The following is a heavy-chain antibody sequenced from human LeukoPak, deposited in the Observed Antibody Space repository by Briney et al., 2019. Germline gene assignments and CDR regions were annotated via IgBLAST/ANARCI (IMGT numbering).Heavy chain of an antibody. Sequence: GASVKVSCKASGYTFTGYYMHWVRQAPGQGLEWMGWINPNSGGTNYAQKFQGRVTMTRDTSISTAYMELSRLRSDDTAVYYCAIPRPDYYGSGSYLPSYYYYYMDVWGKGTTVTISS. CDR2: INPNSGGT. V-gene: IGHV1-2*02. D-gene: IGHD3-10*01. J-gene: IGHJ6*03. CDR3: AIPRPDYYGSGSYLPSYYYYYMDV. CDR1: GYTFTGYY.